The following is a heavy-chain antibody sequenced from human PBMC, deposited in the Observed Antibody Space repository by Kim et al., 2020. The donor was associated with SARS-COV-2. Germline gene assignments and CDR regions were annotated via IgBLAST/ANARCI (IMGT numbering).Heavy chain of an antibody. D-gene: IGHD2-2*01. V-gene: IGHV3-7*01. J-gene: IGHJ6*03. CDR2: IKQDGSEK. CDR3: ARDLNLGYCSSTSCSGYYYMDV. CDR1: GFTFSSYW. Sequence: GGSLRLSCAASGFTFSSYWMSWVRQAPGKGLEWVAKIKQDGSEKYYVDSVKGRFTISRDNAKKSLYLQMNSLRAEDTAVYYCARDLNLGYCSSTSCSGYYYMDVWGKGTTVTVSS.